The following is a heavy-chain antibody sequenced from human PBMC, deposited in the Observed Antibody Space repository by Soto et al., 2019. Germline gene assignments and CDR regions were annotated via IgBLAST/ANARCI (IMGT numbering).Heavy chain of an antibody. CDR3: ARDPDYGGNSGLGLVDY. J-gene: IGHJ4*02. CDR1: GGTCSDYS. D-gene: IGHD2-21*02. Sequence: QVQLVQSGAEVKKPGSSVRVSCKASGGTCSDYSINWVRQAPGQGLEWMGGIIPIFGTPNYAQKFQGRVTITADKSTSTAYMEVSSLRSEDTAVYYCARDPDYGGNSGLGLVDYWGQGTLVTVSS. V-gene: IGHV1-69*06. CDR2: IIPIFGTP.